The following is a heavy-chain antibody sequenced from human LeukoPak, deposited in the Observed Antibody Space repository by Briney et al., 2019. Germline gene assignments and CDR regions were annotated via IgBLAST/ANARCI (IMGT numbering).Heavy chain of an antibody. J-gene: IGHJ6*02. D-gene: IGHD6-25*01. CDR1: GFTFSSYA. CDR2: ISYDGSNK. Sequence: GGSLRLSCAASGFTFSSYAMHWVRQAPGKGLEWVAVISYDGSNKYYADSVKGRFTISRDNSKNTLYLQMNSLRAEDTAVYYCAREESGYYYYYGMDVWGQGTTVTVSS. CDR3: AREESGYYYYYGMDV. V-gene: IGHV3-30-3*01.